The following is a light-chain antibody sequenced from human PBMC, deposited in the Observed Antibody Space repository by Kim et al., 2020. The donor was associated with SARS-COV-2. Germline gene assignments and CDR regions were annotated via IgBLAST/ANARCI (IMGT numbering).Light chain of an antibody. V-gene: IGLV10-54*01. CDR2: RNN. CDR1: RNREGNEG. Sequence: QTSTLTCTGHRNREGNEGAAGLQQHQGHPPKLLSYRNNSGHLGKSERIFASRSGNTASLNITGLQPEDGSDCYCSAWDSSLRVWVFGGGTQLTVL. J-gene: IGLJ3*02. CDR3: SAWDSSLRVWV.